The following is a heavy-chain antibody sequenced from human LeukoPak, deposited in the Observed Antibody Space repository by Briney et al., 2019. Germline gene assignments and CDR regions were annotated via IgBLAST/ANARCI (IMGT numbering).Heavy chain of an antibody. CDR2: IYYSGST. D-gene: IGHD5-12*01. CDR3: ARHGDSGYVSWFDP. CDR1: GGSISSYY. J-gene: IGHJ5*02. V-gene: IGHV4-59*08. Sequence: SETLSLTCTVSGGSISSYYWSWIRQPPGKGLEWIGYIYYSGSTNYNPSLKSRVTISVDTSKNQFSLKLSSVTAADTAVHYCARHGDSGYVSWFDPWGQGTLVTVSS.